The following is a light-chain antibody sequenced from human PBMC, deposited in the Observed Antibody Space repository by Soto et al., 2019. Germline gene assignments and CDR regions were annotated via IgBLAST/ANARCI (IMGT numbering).Light chain of an antibody. CDR1: QSVRSNY. CDR3: QQYGSSLIT. V-gene: IGKV3-20*01. CDR2: GAS. J-gene: IGKJ5*01. Sequence: EIVLTQSPGTLSLSPGERATLSSRASQSVRSNYLAWYQQKPGQAPRLLIYGASSRATGIPDRFSGTGSGTDFTLTIGRLEPEDFAVYYGQQYGSSLITFGQGTRLENK.